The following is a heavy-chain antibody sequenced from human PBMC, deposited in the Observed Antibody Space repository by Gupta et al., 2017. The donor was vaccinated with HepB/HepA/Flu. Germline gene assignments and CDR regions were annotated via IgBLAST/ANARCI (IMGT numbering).Heavy chain of an antibody. CDR3: RSWGGVEFAGSGLHF. D-gene: IGHD3-16*01. Sequence: QLQLQESGPGLVKPSETLSLTCTVSGGSISNSYHSWGWIRQPPGKGLEYIGNISYSGSAYYNPARKSRVTLSVDTSKKQFSLRLSFVTDDDAAVYYCRSWGGVEFAGSGLHFWGQGSLVAVSS. CDR1: GGSISNSYHS. J-gene: IGHJ4*02. CDR2: ISYSGSA. V-gene: IGHV4-39*01.